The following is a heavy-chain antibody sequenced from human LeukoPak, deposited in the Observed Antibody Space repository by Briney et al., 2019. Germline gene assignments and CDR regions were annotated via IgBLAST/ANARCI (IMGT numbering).Heavy chain of an antibody. J-gene: IGHJ4*02. CDR3: ARDLAGSGSY. V-gene: IGHV4-34*01. Sequence: SETLSLTCAVYGGSFSGYYWSWIRQPPGKGLEWIGEINHSGSTNYNPSLKSRATISVDTSKNQFSLKLSSVTAADTAVYYCARDLAGSGSYWGQGTLVTVSS. D-gene: IGHD3-10*01. CDR1: GGSFSGYY. CDR2: INHSGST.